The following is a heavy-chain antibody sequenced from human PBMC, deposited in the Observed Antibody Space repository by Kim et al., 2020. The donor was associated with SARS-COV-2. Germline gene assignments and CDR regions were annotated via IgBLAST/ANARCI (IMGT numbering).Heavy chain of an antibody. V-gene: IGHV3-43*02. J-gene: IGHJ4*02. D-gene: IGHD6-19*01. Sequence: GGSLRLSCAASGFTFDDYAIHWVRQVPGKGLEWVSLISRDGGEIKYADSVKGRFTISRDNSKKSVYLQMNSLRSEDTALYYCVRGQQWLIKNWGQETQVTVSS. CDR1: GFTFDDYA. CDR3: VRGQQWLIKN. CDR2: ISRDGGEI.